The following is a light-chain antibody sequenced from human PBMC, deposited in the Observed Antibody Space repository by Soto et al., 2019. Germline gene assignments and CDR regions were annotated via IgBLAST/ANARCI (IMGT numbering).Light chain of an antibody. Sequence: DIQLTQSPSSLSASVGDRVTVTCRASQCIGTYLVWYQQKSGKAPTVLIYASSTLQTGVPSRFSGSGSGTDFSLTISSLHPEDVATYYCQQVDSYPSTFGQGTKVDIK. J-gene: IGKJ1*01. CDR3: QQVDSYPST. CDR1: QCIGTY. V-gene: IGKV1-9*01. CDR2: ASS.